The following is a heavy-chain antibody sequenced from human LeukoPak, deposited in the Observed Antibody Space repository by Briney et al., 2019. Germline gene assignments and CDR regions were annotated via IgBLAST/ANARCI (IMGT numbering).Heavy chain of an antibody. Sequence: PGGSLRLSCAASGFTFSNYAMNWVRQAPGKGLEWVSTISGGGGTTYYADSVKGRFTISRDNSKNTLFLQMNSLRAEDTAVYYCAKWKTVAATDYWGQGTLVTVSS. CDR1: GFTFSNYA. J-gene: IGHJ4*02. V-gene: IGHV3-23*01. D-gene: IGHD6-19*01. CDR3: AKWKTVAATDY. CDR2: ISGGGGTT.